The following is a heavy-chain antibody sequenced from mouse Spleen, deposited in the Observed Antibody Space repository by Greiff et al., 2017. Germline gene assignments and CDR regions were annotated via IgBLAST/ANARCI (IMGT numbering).Heavy chain of an antibody. CDR3: ARKPYYYAMDY. Sequence: EVKLVESGGGLVKPGGSLKLSCAASGFTFSDYGMHWVRQAPEKGLEWVAYISSGSSTISRDNAKNTLFLQMTSLRSEDTAMYYCARKPYYYAMDYWGQGTSVTVSS. CDR1: GFTFSDYG. J-gene: IGHJ4*01. V-gene: IGHV5-17*01. CDR2: ISSGSS.